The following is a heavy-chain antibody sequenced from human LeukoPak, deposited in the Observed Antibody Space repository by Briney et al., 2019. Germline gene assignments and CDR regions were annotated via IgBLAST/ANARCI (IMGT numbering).Heavy chain of an antibody. J-gene: IGHJ3*02. V-gene: IGHV1-8*03. CDR3: ARGRSWSGYPDDAFDI. Sequence: ASVKVSCKASGYTFTSYDINWVRQATGQGLEWMGWMNPNSGNTGYAQKFQGRVTITRNTSISTAYMELSSLRSEDTAVCYCARGRSWSGYPDDAFDIWGQGTMVTVSS. CDR1: GYTFTSYD. D-gene: IGHD3-3*01. CDR2: MNPNSGNT.